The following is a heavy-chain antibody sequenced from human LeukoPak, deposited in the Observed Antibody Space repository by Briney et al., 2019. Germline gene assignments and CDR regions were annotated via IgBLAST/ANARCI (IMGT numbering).Heavy chain of an antibody. D-gene: IGHD6-19*01. V-gene: IGHV1-2*02. CDR3: ARDHRRYSSGWYRIDY. CDR2: INPNSGGT. J-gene: IGHJ4*02. CDR1: GYTFTGYY. Sequence: ASVKVSCKASGYTFTGYYMHWVRQAPGQGLEWMGWINPNSGGTNYAQKFQGRVTMTRDTSISTAYMELSRLRSDDTAVYYCARDHRRYSSGWYRIDYWGRGTLVTVSS.